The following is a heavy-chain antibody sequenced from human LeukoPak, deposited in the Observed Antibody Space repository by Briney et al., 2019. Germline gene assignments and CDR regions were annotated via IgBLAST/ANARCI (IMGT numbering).Heavy chain of an antibody. V-gene: IGHV3-30*18. CDR1: GFTFSSYG. D-gene: IGHD6-13*01. CDR2: ISYDGSNK. CDR3: AKASSSWLYYYYYMDV. J-gene: IGHJ6*03. Sequence: GGSLRLSCAASGFTFSSYGMHWVRQAPGKGLEWVAVISYDGSNKYYADSAKGRFTISRDNSKNTLYLQMNSLRAEDTAVYYCAKASSSWLYYYYYMDVWGKGTTVTVSS.